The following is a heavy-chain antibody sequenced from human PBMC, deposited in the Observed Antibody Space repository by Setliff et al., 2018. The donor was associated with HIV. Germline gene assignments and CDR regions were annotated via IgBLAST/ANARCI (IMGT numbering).Heavy chain of an antibody. D-gene: IGHD4-17*01. CDR1: SDSISSSY. V-gene: IGHV4-59*12. J-gene: IGHJ4*02. CDR3: AKFEVTTVTTRDY. CDR2: VHHSGST. Sequence: SETLSLTCTVSSDSISSSYWTWIRQPPGQGLEWIGYVHHSGSTKYNASLRSRVTMSVDTSKNLFSLKLRSVTAADTAVYYCAKFEVTTVTTRDYWGQGTLVTVSS.